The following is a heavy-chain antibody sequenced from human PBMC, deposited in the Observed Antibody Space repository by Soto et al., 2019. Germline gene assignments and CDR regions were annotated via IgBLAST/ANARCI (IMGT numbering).Heavy chain of an antibody. V-gene: IGHV4-31*11. J-gene: IGHJ5*02. CDR2: IYYTGRT. D-gene: IGHD6-13*01. CDR1: GDSIDDGAYY. Sequence: SLTCAVSGDSIDDGAYYWTWIRRQPGKGLEWLGYIYYTGRTAYNPSLQSRLTISLDTSNNQFSLRLNSVTAADTGVYYCARCSASWYWFDPWGQGTQVTVSS. CDR3: ARCSASWYWFDP.